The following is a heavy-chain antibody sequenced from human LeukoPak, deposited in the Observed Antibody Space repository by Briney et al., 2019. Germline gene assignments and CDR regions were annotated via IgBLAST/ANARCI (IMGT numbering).Heavy chain of an antibody. CDR3: ARDLQITMIVEQSVFDY. V-gene: IGHV3-21*01. CDR2: ISSSSSYI. Sequence: PGRSLRLSCAASGFTLSSYSMNWVRQAPGKGLEWVSSISSSSSYIYYADSVKGRFTISRDNAKNSLYLQMNSLRAEDTAVYYCARDLQITMIVEQSVFDYWGQGTLVTVSS. CDR1: GFTLSSYS. J-gene: IGHJ4*02. D-gene: IGHD3-22*01.